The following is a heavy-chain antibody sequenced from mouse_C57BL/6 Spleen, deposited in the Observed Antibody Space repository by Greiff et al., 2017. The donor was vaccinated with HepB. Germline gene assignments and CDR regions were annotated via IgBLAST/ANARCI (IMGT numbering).Heavy chain of an antibody. D-gene: IGHD4-1*01. CDR2: ISDGGSYT. CDR3: ARDGTLAWVAY. V-gene: IGHV5-4*01. CDR1: GFTFSSYA. J-gene: IGHJ3*01. Sequence: EVQLVESGGGLVKPGGSLKLSCAASGFTFSSYAMSWVRQTPEKRLEWVATISDGGSYTYYQDNVKGRFTISRDNAKNNLYLQMSHLKSEDTAMYYCARDGTLAWVAYWGQRTLVTVSA.